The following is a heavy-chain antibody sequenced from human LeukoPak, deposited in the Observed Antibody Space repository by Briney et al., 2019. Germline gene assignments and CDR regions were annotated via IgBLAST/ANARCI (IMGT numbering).Heavy chain of an antibody. CDR1: GGSFSNSY. Sequence: SETLSLTCAVYGGSFSNSYWSWIRQPPGKGLEWIGEINHSGSTNYNPSLKSRVTISVDTSKNQFSLKLRSVTAADTAVYYCARVTGYMIEDYFDYWGQGTLVTVSS. V-gene: IGHV4-34*01. CDR3: ARVTGYMIEDYFDY. D-gene: IGHD3-22*01. CDR2: INHSGST. J-gene: IGHJ4*02.